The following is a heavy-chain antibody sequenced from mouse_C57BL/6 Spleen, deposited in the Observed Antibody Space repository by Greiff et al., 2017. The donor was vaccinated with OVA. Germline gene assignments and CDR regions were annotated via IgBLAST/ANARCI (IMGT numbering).Heavy chain of an antibody. J-gene: IGHJ2*01. CDR3: ARDWGNYFDY. CDR2: INPNNGGT. CDR1: GYTFTDYY. V-gene: IGHV1-26*01. Sequence: EVQLQQSGPELVKPGASVKISCKASGYTFTDYYMNWVKQSHGKSLEWIGDINPNNGGTSYNQKFKGKATLTVDKSSSTAYMELRSLTSEDSAVYYCARDWGNYFDYWGQGTTLTVSS.